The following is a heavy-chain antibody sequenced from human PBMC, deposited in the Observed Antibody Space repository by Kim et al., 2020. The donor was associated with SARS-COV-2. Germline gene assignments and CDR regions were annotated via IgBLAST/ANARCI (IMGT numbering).Heavy chain of an antibody. D-gene: IGHD5-12*01. V-gene: IGHV3-23*01. Sequence: ADSVKGRFTISRDNSKNTLYLQMNSLRAEDTAVYYCAKKGGYSSGYDLDYWGQGTLVTVSS. CDR3: AKKGGYSSGYDLDY. J-gene: IGHJ4*02.